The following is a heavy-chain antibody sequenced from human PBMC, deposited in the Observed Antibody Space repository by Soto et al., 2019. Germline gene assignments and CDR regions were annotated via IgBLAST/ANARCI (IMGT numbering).Heavy chain of an antibody. Sequence: QVTLKESGPVLVKPTETLTLTCTVSGFSLSNARMGVSWIRQPPGKALEWLAHIFSNDEKSYSTSLKSRLTSSKDTSKSQVVLTMTNMDPVDTATYYCARIHALPPLGAFDIWGQGTMVTVSS. J-gene: IGHJ3*02. CDR3: ARIHALPPLGAFDI. V-gene: IGHV2-26*01. D-gene: IGHD1-26*01. CDR2: IFSNDEK. CDR1: GFSLSNARMG.